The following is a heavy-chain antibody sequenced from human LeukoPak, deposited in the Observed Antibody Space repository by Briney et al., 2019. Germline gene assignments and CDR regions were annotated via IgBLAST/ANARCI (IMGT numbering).Heavy chain of an antibody. D-gene: IGHD3-3*01. CDR3: ARGSSYYDFWSGYPYYYYGMDV. CDR1: GGSFSGYY. J-gene: IGHJ6*02. Sequence: SETLSLTCAVYGGSFSGYYWSWIRQPPGKGLEWLGEINHSGSTNYNPSLKSRVTISVDTSKNQFSLKLSSVTAADTAVYYCARGSSYYDFWSGYPYYYYGMDVWGQGTTVTVSS. V-gene: IGHV4-34*01. CDR2: INHSGST.